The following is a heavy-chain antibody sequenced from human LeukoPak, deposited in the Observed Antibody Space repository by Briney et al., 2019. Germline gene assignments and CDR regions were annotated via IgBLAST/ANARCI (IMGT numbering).Heavy chain of an antibody. V-gene: IGHV4-4*02. D-gene: IGHD6-13*01. CDR2: IYRSGST. J-gene: IGHJ3*02. CDR3: ARRSSSSWYHAFDI. Sequence: SGTLSLTCGVSGGSVINTNWWTWVRQPPGKGLEWIGEIYRSGSTNYNPSLKSRVTISVDKSKNQFSLKLSSVTAADTAVYYCARRSSSSWYHAFDIWGQGTMVTVSS. CDR1: GGSVINTNW.